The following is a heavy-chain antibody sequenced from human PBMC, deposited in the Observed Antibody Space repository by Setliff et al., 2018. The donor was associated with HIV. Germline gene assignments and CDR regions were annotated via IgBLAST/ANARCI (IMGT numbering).Heavy chain of an antibody. CDR1: GGSLSTSSFY. CDR3: ARHRSYGDYDPNWFDP. V-gene: IGHV4-39*01. Sequence: PLETLSLTCTVSGGSLSTSSFYWGWIRQPPGKRLEWIGSIFFSGSTYYNPSLKSRVTISVDTSKNQFSVKLSSVTAADTAIYYCARHRSYGDYDPNWFDPWGRGTLVTVSS. CDR2: IFFSGST. D-gene: IGHD4-17*01. J-gene: IGHJ5*02.